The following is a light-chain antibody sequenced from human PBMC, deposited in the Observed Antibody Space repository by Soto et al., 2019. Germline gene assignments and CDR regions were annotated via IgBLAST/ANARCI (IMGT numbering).Light chain of an antibody. CDR2: GSV. J-gene: IGKJ2*01. CDR3: QQYGDSPYS. V-gene: IGKV3-20*01. CDR1: QKISANY. Sequence: VVLTQSPGTLSLSLGERATLSCRATQKISANYIAWYQIKTGQPPRLLVHGSVSRAAGIPDRFSGTGSGADFTLTIARVEPEDFAVYFCQQYGDSPYSFGQGTKV.